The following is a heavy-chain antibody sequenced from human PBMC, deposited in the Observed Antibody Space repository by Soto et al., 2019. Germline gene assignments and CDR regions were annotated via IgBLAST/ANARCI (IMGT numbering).Heavy chain of an antibody. J-gene: IGHJ5*02. D-gene: IGHD3-10*01. CDR2: ISGRTNYT. Sequence: GGSLRLSCTASGFTFNDFYMTWIRQAPGKGLEWISHISGRTNYTKYTDSVKGRFSISRDNAKNSLYLQMDSLRVEDTAIYYCARRRGDWVSSALYNWFEPWGQGTLVTVSS. V-gene: IGHV3-11*06. CDR3: ARRRGDWVSSALYNWFEP. CDR1: GFTFNDFY.